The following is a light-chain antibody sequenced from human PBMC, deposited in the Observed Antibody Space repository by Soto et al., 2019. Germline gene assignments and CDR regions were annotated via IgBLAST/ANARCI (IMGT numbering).Light chain of an antibody. CDR3: SSYAGSKNPGV. J-gene: IGLJ1*01. Sequence: QSALTQPPSASGSPGQSVTISCTGTSSDVGGDNYVSWYQQHTGKAPKLMIFEVSKRPSGVPDGFSGSKSGNTASLTVSGLQAEDEADYYCSSYAGSKNPGVFGTGTKLTAL. V-gene: IGLV2-8*01. CDR1: SSDVGGDNY. CDR2: EVS.